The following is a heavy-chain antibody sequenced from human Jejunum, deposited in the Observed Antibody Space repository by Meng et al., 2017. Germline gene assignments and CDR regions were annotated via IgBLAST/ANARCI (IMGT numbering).Heavy chain of an antibody. CDR2: INAGNGDP. Sequence: QVQLVQSGAEVKKPGASVKVSCKASGYIFTNYIRHWVRQAPGQSLEWMGWINAGNGDPKFSHRFQDPVTFTRDTSASTAYMELSRLTSEDTAVYYCARPDCTSTSCYTLEYWGQGTLVTVSS. J-gene: IGHJ4*02. CDR1: GYIFTNYI. CDR3: ARPDCTSTSCYTLEY. D-gene: IGHD2-2*02. V-gene: IGHV1-3*01.